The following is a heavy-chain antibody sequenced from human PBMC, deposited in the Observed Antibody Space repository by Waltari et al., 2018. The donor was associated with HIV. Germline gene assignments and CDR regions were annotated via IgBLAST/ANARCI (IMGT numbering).Heavy chain of an antibody. CDR3: ARHSIGRSWFDP. CDR2: IYPDDADT. J-gene: IGHJ5*02. V-gene: IGHV5-51*01. Sequence: EVQLEQSGAEVKKPGEALKISCKASGYTFTNYWIAWVRQTPGKGLEWMGIIYPDDADTRQSPSFEGHVSISADKSTTTAYLQWISLRASDSGVYYCARHSIGRSWFDPWGQGTLVTVSS. CDR1: GYTFTNYW. D-gene: IGHD6-6*01.